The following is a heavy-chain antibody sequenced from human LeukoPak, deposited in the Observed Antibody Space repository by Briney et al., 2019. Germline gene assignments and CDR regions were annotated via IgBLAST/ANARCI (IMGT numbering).Heavy chain of an antibody. J-gene: IGHJ4*02. CDR1: GFTFSTNA. V-gene: IGHV3-23*01. Sequence: GGSLRLSCAASGFTFSTNAMSWVRQAPGKGLEWVSAISGSGGSTYYADSVKGRFTIPRDNSKSTLYLQMNSLRAEDTAVYYCAKTSQYAYYFDYWGQGTLVTVSS. CDR3: AKTSQYAYYFDY. CDR2: ISGSGGST.